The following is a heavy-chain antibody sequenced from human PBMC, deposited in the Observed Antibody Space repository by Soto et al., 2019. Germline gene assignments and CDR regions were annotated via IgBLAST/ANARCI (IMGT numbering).Heavy chain of an antibody. CDR3: VHSRCGGDCLQSYSSHYYYGMDI. Sequence: SGPTLVNPTQTLTLTCTFSGFSLSTSGVGVGWIRQSPGKALERLALIYWDDDKRYSPSLMSRLTIAKDTSKNQVVLTMTNMDPVDTATYYCVHSRCGGDCLQSYSSHYYYGMDIWGQGTTVTVSS. CDR1: GFSLSTSGVG. V-gene: IGHV2-5*02. J-gene: IGHJ6*02. D-gene: IGHD2-21*02. CDR2: IYWDDDK.